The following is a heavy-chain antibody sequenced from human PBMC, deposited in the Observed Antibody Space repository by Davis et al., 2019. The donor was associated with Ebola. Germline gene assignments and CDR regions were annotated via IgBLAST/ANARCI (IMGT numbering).Heavy chain of an antibody. D-gene: IGHD3-9*01. V-gene: IGHV3-48*02. CDR3: ARVGYDILTGYYISYYYYGMDV. CDR1: GLSFSSYS. J-gene: IGHJ6*02. Sequence: PGGSLRLSCADSGLSFSSYSMNWVRQAPGKGLEWVSYISSSSSTIYYADSVKGRFTISRDNAKNSLYLQMNSLRDEDTAVYYCARVGYDILTGYYISYYYYGMDVWGQGTTVTVSS. CDR2: ISSSSSTI.